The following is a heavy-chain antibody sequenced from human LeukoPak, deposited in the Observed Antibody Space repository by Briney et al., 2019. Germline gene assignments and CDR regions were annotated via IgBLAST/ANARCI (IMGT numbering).Heavy chain of an antibody. V-gene: IGHV3-7*01. D-gene: IGHD3-3*01. CDR3: ARVEWPHFDY. CDR2: IKQDGSEK. J-gene: IGHJ4*02. Sequence: GGSLRLSCGASGFTFSSYWMSWVRQAPGKGLEWVANIKQDGSEKYYVDSVKGRFTISRDNAKNSLYLQMNSLRAEDTAVYYCARVEWPHFDYWGQGTLVTVSS. CDR1: GFTFSSYW.